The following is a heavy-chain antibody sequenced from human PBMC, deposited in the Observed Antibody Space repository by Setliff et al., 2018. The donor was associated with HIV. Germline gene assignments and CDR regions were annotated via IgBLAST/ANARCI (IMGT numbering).Heavy chain of an antibody. CDR1: GGSISSHY. Sequence: SETLSLTCTVSGGSISSHYWNWIRRPPGKGLGWIGSINYSGSTNSDPSLKGRVTISVDTSKNQFYLKLSSVTAADTAVYYCARILLYDSSAYFVNAFDIWGQGTVVTVSS. D-gene: IGHD3-22*01. CDR2: INYSGST. V-gene: IGHV4-59*08. CDR3: ARILLYDSSAYFVNAFDI. J-gene: IGHJ3*02.